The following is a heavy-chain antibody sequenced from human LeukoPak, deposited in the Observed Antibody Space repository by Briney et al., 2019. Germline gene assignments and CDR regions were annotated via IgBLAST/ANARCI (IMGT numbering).Heavy chain of an antibody. CDR2: INPNSGGT. CDR3: ARESAAAGGFDY. CDR1: GYTFTSYD. Sequence: SVKVSCKASGYTFTSYDINWVRQATGQGLEWMGWINPNSGGTNYAQKFQGRVTMTRDTSISTAYMELSSLRSEDTAVYYCARESAAAGGFDYWGQGTLVTVSS. J-gene: IGHJ4*02. D-gene: IGHD6-13*01. V-gene: IGHV1-2*02.